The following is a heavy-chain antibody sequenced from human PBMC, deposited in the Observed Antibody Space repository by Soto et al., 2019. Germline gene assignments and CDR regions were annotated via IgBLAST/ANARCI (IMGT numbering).Heavy chain of an antibody. CDR2: IYPGDSDT. D-gene: IGHD3-9*01. Sequence: PGESLKISCKGSGFSFTSYWIGWVRQMPGKGLEWMGIIYPGDSDTRYSPSFQGQVTISADKSINTAYLQWNSLKASDTAMYYCARLYDILADNWFDPWGQGTLVTVSS. CDR1: GFSFTSYW. J-gene: IGHJ5*02. V-gene: IGHV5-51*01. CDR3: ARLYDILADNWFDP.